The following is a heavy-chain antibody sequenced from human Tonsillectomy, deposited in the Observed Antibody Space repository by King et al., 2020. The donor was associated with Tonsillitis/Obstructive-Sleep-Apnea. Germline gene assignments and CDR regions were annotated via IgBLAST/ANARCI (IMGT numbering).Heavy chain of an antibody. Sequence: QLVQSGAEVKKPGESLRISCKGSGYTFTTYWISWVRQMPGKGLEWLGRIHPSDSYTNYNPSFQGHVTISADKSISTAYLQGSSLKASDTAIYYCTRRLAGKNSPTPFDYWGQGTLVTVSS. J-gene: IGHJ4*02. CDR1: GYTFTTYW. CDR2: IHPSDSYT. D-gene: IGHD6-19*01. V-gene: IGHV5-10-1*01. CDR3: TRRLAGKNSPTPFDY.